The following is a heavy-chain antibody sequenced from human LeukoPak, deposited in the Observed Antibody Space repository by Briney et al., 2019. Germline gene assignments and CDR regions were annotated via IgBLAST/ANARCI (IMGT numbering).Heavy chain of an antibody. CDR3: AKAQHTAMVRHGDY. J-gene: IGHJ4*02. CDR2: VTGNAGYS. CDR1: GFTFSSYP. Sequence: GGSLRLSCAASGFTFSSYPMSWVRQAPGKGLEWVSSVTGNAGYSSYADSVKGRFTISRDNSKDTLYLQLNSLRAEDTAVYYCAKAQHTAMVRHGDYWGRGTLVTVSS. V-gene: IGHV3-23*01. D-gene: IGHD5-18*01.